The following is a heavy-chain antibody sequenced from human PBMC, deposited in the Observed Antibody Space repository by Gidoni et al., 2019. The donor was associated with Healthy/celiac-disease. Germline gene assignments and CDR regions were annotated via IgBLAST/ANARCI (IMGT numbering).Heavy chain of an antibody. Sequence: EVQLVESGGGLVKPGGSLRLSCAASGFTFSSYSMNWVRQAPGKGLEWVSSSSRSSSYIYYADSVKGRFTISRDNAKNSLYLQMNSLRAEDTAVYYCARGGVPAAILSYYYYYGMDVWGQGTTVTVSS. D-gene: IGHD2-2*01. J-gene: IGHJ6*02. CDR3: ARGGVPAAILSYYYYYGMDV. CDR1: GFTFSSYS. CDR2: SSRSSSYI. V-gene: IGHV3-21*01.